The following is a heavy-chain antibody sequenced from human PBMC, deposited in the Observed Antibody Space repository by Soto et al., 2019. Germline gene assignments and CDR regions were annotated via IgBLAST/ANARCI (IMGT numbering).Heavy chain of an antibody. CDR1: GFSLTTSGVG. Sequence: QITLNESGPTVVRPTETLTLTCRFSGFSLTTSGVGVGWIRQSPGKAPEWLALIYWDDDKRYSASLKSRLTLTKDTSKNQVVLTVSDLDPTDTATYYCAHRVLRTVFGLVTTTAIYFDLWGQGTPVAVSS. J-gene: IGHJ4*02. CDR3: AHRVLRTVFGLVTTTAIYFDL. D-gene: IGHD3-3*01. V-gene: IGHV2-5*02. CDR2: IYWDDDK.